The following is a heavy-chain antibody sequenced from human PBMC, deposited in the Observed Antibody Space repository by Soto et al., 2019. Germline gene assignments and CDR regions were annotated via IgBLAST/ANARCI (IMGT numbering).Heavy chain of an antibody. CDR2: INAGNGNT. D-gene: IGHD2-2*01. CDR3: ASAYCSSTSCYDRYWFDH. CDR1: GYSFTSYA. Sequence: XSVKVSYQASGYSFTSYAMPWVRQAPGQSLEWMGWINAGNGNTKYSQKFQGRVTITRDTSASTAYMELSSLRSEDTAVYYCASAYCSSTSCYDRYWFDHWGQGTLVTVSS. J-gene: IGHJ5*02. V-gene: IGHV1-3*01.